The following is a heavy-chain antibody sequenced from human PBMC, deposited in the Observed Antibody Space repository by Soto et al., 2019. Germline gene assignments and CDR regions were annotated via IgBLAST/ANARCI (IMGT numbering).Heavy chain of an antibody. J-gene: IGHJ6*02. CDR2: ISHDGSEK. Sequence: QVQLVESGGGVVQPGKSLRLSCAASRFTFSSYAMDWVRQAPGKGLEWVAVISHDGSEKYYGDSVKGRFTISRDNPKNTVYLQMNCLRLADTSVYYCAREAAYFYPYFYAMDVWGQGTAVTVSS. D-gene: IGHD2-15*01. CDR1: RFTFSSYA. CDR3: AREAAYFYPYFYAMDV. V-gene: IGHV3-30-3*01.